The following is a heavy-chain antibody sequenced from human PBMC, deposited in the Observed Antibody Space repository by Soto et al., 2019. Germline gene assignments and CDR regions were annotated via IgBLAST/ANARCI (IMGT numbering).Heavy chain of an antibody. Sequence: PSETLSLTCAVYGGSFSGYYWSWIRQPPGKGLEWIGEINHSGSTNYNPSLKSRVTISVDTSKNQFSLKLSSVTAADTAVYYCARSAYCYYYYYMDVWGKGTTVTVSS. CDR2: INHSGST. CDR3: ARSAYCYYYYYMDV. J-gene: IGHJ6*03. CDR1: GGSFSGYY. V-gene: IGHV4-34*01.